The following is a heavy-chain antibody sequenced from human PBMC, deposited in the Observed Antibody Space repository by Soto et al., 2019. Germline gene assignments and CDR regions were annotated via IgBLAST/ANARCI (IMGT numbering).Heavy chain of an antibody. D-gene: IGHD2-2*01. CDR1: GGTFSSYA. Sequence: QVQLVQSGAEVKKPGSSVKVSCKASGGTFSSYAISWVRQAPGHGLEWMGGIIPIFGTANYAQKFHGRVTITADESMSTAYMELSRLRSEDTAVYYCARAHRHCISTSGYRATYYYYGMDVWGQGTTFTVS. V-gene: IGHV1-69*12. CDR2: IIPIFGTA. J-gene: IGHJ6*02. CDR3: ARAHRHCISTSGYRATYYYYGMDV.